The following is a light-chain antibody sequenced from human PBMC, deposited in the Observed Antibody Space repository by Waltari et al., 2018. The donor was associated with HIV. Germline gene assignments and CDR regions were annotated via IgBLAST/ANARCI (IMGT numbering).Light chain of an antibody. CDR3: QQYNNWPYT. Sequence: EIVMTQSPATLSVSPGERATLSCRASQSVSSNLAWYQQKPGQAPRLLIYGASTRATGIPARFSGSGSGTEFTPTISSLQSEDFAVYYCQQYNNWPYTFGQWTKLEIK. CDR2: GAS. CDR1: QSVSSN. V-gene: IGKV3-15*01. J-gene: IGKJ2*01.